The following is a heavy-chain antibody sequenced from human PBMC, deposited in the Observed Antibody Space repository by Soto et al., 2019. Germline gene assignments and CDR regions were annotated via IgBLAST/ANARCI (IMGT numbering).Heavy chain of an antibody. J-gene: IGHJ6*02. CDR3: ARSSSLAMDYYYGMDV. CDR2: TSSSSSTI. V-gene: IGHV3-48*02. CDR1: GFTFSSYS. D-gene: IGHD5-18*01. Sequence: EVQLVESGGGLVQPGGSLRLSCAASGFTFSSYSMNWVRQAPGKGLEWVSYTSSSSSTIYYADSVKGRFTISRDNAKNSLYLQMNSLRDEDTAVYYCARSSSLAMDYYYGMDVWGQGTTVTVSS.